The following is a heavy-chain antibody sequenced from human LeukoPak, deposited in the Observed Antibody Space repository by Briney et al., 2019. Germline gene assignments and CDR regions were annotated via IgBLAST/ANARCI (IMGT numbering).Heavy chain of an antibody. CDR1: GFTFSSYW. D-gene: IGHD5-18*01. J-gene: IGHJ4*02. CDR3: AKGRNPIQLWGMGYFDY. V-gene: IGHV3-30*18. CDR2: ISYDGSNK. Sequence: PGGSLRLSCAASGFTFSSYWMHWVRQAPGKGLEWVAVISYDGSNKYYADSVKGRFTISRDNSKNTLYLQVNSLRAEDTAVYYCAKGRNPIQLWGMGYFDYWGQGTLVTVSS.